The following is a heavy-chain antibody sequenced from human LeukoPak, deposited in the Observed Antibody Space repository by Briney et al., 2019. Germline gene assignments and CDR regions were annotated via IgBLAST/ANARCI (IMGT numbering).Heavy chain of an antibody. V-gene: IGHV3-23*01. Sequence: GGSLRLAWAATGFAGDGYAMSWVRQAPGRGLEWVSLIGYSGANSFYADSVKGRFTISRDNSKDTLYLQMNSLRAEDTAVYYCAKSLGRHTFDYWGQGTLVTVSS. J-gene: IGHJ4*02. D-gene: IGHD1-26*01. CDR2: IGYSGANS. CDR1: GFAGDGYA. CDR3: AKSLGRHTFDY.